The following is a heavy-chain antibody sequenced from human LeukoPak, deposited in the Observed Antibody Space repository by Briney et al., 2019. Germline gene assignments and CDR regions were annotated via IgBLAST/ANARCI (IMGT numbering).Heavy chain of an antibody. CDR1: GFTFNHYN. Sequence: GGSLRLSCAASGFTFNHYNMNWVRQTPGKGLEWVSYITSSSSTIYYADSVKGRFTISRDNAKNSLYLQMNSLRAEDTAVYYCARVPSLRYFDWPYYFDYWGQGTLVTVSS. CDR3: ARVPSLRYFDWPYYFDY. V-gene: IGHV3-48*01. D-gene: IGHD3-9*01. J-gene: IGHJ4*02. CDR2: ITSSSSTI.